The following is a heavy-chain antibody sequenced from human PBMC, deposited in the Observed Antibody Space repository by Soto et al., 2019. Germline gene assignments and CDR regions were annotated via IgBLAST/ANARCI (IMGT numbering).Heavy chain of an antibody. CDR3: ARVSIAVAGIAYYFDY. V-gene: IGHV3-30-3*01. D-gene: IGHD6-19*01. CDR2: VSHDGSNK. Sequence: QVQLVESGRGVVQPGRSLRLSCAASGFSFSSCAMHWVRQAPGKGLEWVAVVSHDGSNKYYADSVKGRVTISRDNSINTVYLQMNSLRAEDTAVYYCARVSIAVAGIAYYFDYWGQGTLVIVSS. CDR1: GFSFSSCA. J-gene: IGHJ4*02.